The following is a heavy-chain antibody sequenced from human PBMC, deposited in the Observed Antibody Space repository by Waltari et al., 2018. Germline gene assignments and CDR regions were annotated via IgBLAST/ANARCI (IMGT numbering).Heavy chain of an antibody. J-gene: IGHJ4*02. Sequence: EVQLLESGGGLVQPGGSLRLSCAASGFTFSSYAMSWVRQAPGKGLEWVSAISGSGGSTYYAGSVKGRFTISRDNSKNTLYLQMNSLRAEDTAVYYCAKHYDFWSGYYFPLDYWGQGTLVTVSS. CDR3: AKHYDFWSGYYFPLDY. CDR1: GFTFSSYA. D-gene: IGHD3-3*01. CDR2: ISGSGGST. V-gene: IGHV3-23*01.